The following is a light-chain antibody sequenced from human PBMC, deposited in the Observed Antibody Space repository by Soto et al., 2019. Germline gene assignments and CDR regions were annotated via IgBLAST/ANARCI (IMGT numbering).Light chain of an antibody. CDR2: AAS. V-gene: IGKV1-39*01. CDR1: QTISSW. Sequence: GDRVTITCRASQTISSWLAWYQQKPGKAPKLLIYAASALESGVPSRFSGSGSGTDFTLTTSSLQPGDFATYYCQQIYSTPWTFGQGTKVDIK. CDR3: QQIYSTPWT. J-gene: IGKJ1*01.